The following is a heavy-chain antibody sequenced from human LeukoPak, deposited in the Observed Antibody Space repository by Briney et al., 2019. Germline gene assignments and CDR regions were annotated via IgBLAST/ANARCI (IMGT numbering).Heavy chain of an antibody. Sequence: PSETLSLTCSVSGVSISSDNSNWSWIRQPAGKGLEWIGRFYAGGSTNYNPSLERRVTISVDPSQNNFYLKLRSVTAAATAVFYCARDAQVAGYVNKFYIYFIDVWGKGTTVTVSS. CDR1: GVSISSDNSN. V-gene: IGHV4-61*02. CDR3: ARDAQVAGYVNKFYIYFIDV. D-gene: IGHD6-19*01. CDR2: FYAGGST. J-gene: IGHJ6*03.